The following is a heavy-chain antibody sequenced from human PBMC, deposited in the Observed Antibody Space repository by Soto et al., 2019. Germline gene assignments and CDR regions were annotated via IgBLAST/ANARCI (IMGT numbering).Heavy chain of an antibody. V-gene: IGHV3-23*01. CDR2: VSGSGGGT. CDR1: GFTFSSYA. J-gene: IGHJ4*02. D-gene: IGHD3-22*01. Sequence: GGSLRLSCAASGFTFSSYAMSWVRQAPGKGLEWVSTVSGSGGGTYYADSVKGRFTIFRDNSKNTLHLQLNSLRAEDTAVYYCAKVAYYYDSSGYYHFDYWGQGTLVTVSS. CDR3: AKVAYYYDSSGYYHFDY.